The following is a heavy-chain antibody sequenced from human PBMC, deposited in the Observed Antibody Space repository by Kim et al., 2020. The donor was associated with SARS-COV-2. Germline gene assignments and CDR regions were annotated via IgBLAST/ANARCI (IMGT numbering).Heavy chain of an antibody. J-gene: IGHJ6*03. D-gene: IGHD6-6*01. CDR2: IGTAGDT. Sequence: GGSLRLSCAASGFTFSSYDMHWVRQVTGKGLEWVSAIGTAGDTYYPGSVKGRFTISRENAKNSLYLQMNSLRAGDTAVYYCARGTHHIAARPEWFSRYHYDRAVWGKGTTVTVSS. V-gene: IGHV3-13*01. CDR3: ARGTHHIAARPEWFSRYHYDRAV. CDR1: GFTFSSYD.